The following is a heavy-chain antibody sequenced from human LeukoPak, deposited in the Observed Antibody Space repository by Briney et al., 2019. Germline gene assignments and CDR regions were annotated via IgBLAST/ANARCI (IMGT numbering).Heavy chain of an antibody. CDR1: GFTFSSYW. Sequence: GGSLRLSCAASGFTFSSYWMHWVRQAAVKGLVWVSRINSDGSSTTYADSVKGRFTISRDNAKNTLYLQMNSLRAEDTAVYYCERVGVYDFHMDVGGKGPRSPSPQ. CDR3: ERVGVYDFHMDV. CDR2: INSDGSST. D-gene: IGHD3-3*01. J-gene: IGHJ6*01. V-gene: IGHV3-74*01.